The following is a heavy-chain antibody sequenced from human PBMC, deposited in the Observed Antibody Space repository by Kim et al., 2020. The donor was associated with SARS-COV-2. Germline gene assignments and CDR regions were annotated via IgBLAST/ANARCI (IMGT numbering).Heavy chain of an antibody. D-gene: IGHD5-12*01. Sequence: SETLSLTCAVSGGSISSSNWWSWVRQPPGKGLEWIGEIYHSGSTNYNPSLKSRVTISVDKSKNQFSLKLSSVTAADTAVYYCARKTGLYSGYDWGNYYYGMDVWGQGTTVTVSS. J-gene: IGHJ6*02. CDR2: IYHSGST. V-gene: IGHV4-4*02. CDR3: ARKTGLYSGYDWGNYYYGMDV. CDR1: GGSISSSNW.